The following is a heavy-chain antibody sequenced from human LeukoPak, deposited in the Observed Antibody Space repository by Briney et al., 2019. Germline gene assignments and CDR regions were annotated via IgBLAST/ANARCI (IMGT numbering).Heavy chain of an antibody. D-gene: IGHD3-16*01. Sequence: PSETLSLTCTVSGGSISSSSSFWAWIRQPPGKGLEWIGNVYYSGNTHYNPSLKSRDTISLDTSKNQFSLRLTSVTAADTAVYYCARHGLYQDYGYWGQGTLVTVSS. V-gene: IGHV4-39*01. CDR3: ARHGLYQDYGY. CDR1: GGSISSSSSF. CDR2: VYYSGNT. J-gene: IGHJ4*02.